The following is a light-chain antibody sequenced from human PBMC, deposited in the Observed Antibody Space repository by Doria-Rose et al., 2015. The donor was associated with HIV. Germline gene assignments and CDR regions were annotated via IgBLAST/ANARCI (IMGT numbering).Light chain of an antibody. CDR3: QQYGSSPWT. V-gene: IGKV3-20*01. CDR1: QNVNSSY. Sequence: TQSPGTPSLSPGERATLSCRASQNVNSSYIVWYQQEPGQTPRLLIYGASSRATGIPDRFSGSGSGTDFTLIISRLEPEDFAVYHCQQYGSSPWTFGQGTEVEIK. J-gene: IGKJ1*01. CDR2: GAS.